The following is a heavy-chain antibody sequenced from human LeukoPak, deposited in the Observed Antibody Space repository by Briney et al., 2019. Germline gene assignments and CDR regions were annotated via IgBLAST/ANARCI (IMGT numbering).Heavy chain of an antibody. V-gene: IGHV5-51*01. CDR3: ARLPNEYYYDSSGYYLDY. CDR2: IFPGDSDT. CDR1: GCSFTSYW. J-gene: IGHJ4*02. D-gene: IGHD3-22*01. Sequence: NSGEPLKISCKGSGCSFTSYWIGWVRQMPGKGLEWMGIIFPGDSDTRYSPSFQGQVTISADKSISTAYLQWSSLKASDTAMYYCARLPNEYYYDSSGYYLDYWGQGTLVTVSS.